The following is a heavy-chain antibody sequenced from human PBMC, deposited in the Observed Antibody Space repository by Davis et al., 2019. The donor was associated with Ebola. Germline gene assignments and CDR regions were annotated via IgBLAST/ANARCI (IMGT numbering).Heavy chain of an antibody. J-gene: IGHJ4*02. V-gene: IGHV3-11*01. CDR2: ISIGGKNI. CDR1: GFTFSDYY. CDR3: AGLLTPRYCSADGCYLEIFEN. Sequence: PGGSLRLSCAASGFTFSDYYMSWIRQAPGKGLEWISYISIGGKNIHYADSVKGRFTVSRDNAKNSLYLQMNNLRAEDTAVYYCAGLLTPRYCSADGCYLEIFENWGQGTLVTVSS. D-gene: IGHD2-15*01.